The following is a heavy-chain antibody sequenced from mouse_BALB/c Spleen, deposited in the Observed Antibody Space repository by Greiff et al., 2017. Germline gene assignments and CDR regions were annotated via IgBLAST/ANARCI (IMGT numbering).Heavy chain of an antibody. CDR3: ARDRGLLDY. Sequence: VHLVESGPGLVAPSQSLSITCTVSGFSLTSYGVHWVRQPPGKGLEWLGVIWAGGSTNYNSALMSRLSVSKDNSKSQVFLKMNSLQTDDTAMYYCARDRGLLDYWGQGTTLTVSS. V-gene: IGHV2-9*02. CDR1: GFSLTSYG. D-gene: IGHD2-10*01. CDR2: IWAGGST. J-gene: IGHJ2*01.